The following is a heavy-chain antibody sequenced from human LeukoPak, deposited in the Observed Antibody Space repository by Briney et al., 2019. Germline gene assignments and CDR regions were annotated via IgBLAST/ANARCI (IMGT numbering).Heavy chain of an antibody. Sequence: GGSLRLSCAASGFRVNSDDINRVRRAPGKGLEWVSSISGDDERRFYADSVKGRFAISKDNSQNTVYLQLNSLRVEDTAVYYCAKVNWYYNSGTYAGDCWGQGTLVTVSS. J-gene: IGHJ4*02. D-gene: IGHD3-10*01. CDR1: GFRVNSDD. CDR3: AKVNWYYNSGTYAGDC. CDR2: ISGDDERR. V-gene: IGHV3-23*01.